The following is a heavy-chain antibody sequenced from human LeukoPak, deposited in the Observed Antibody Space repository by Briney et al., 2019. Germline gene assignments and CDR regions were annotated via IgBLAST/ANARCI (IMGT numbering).Heavy chain of an antibody. V-gene: IGHV4-34*01. J-gene: IGHJ5*02. D-gene: IGHD4-11*01. CDR1: GPSFIVYY. CDR3: ARGLLDSTNYGLSFDP. CDR2: INHSGST. Sequence: LSLTCSVDGPSFIVYYCGWIRHPPREGLEWGGEINHSGSTNYNPSLKSRVTISVDTSKNQFSLKLSSVTAADMAVYYCARGLLDSTNYGLSFDPWGQGTLVTVSS.